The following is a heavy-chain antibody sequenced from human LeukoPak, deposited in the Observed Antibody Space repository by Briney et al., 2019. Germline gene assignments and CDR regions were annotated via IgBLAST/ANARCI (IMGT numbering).Heavy chain of an antibody. D-gene: IGHD3-3*01. CDR3: ARDSRLWSGYHWFDP. Sequence: ASVKVSCKASGYSFIDFWIHWVRQAPGQGLEWMGRIDLNTGDTTSAQKFQGRVTMTRDTSSRTTYMDLSGLGADDTAVYYCARDSRLWSGYHWFDPWGQGSLVTVSS. J-gene: IGHJ5*02. CDR1: GYSFIDFW. CDR2: IDLNTGDT. V-gene: IGHV1-2*02.